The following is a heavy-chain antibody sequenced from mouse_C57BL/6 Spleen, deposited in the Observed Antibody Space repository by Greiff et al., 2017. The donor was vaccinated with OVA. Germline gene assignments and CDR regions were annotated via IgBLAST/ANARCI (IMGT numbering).Heavy chain of an antibody. D-gene: IGHD1-1*01. CDR3: VAQYYGSSYAPFDY. J-gene: IGHJ2*01. V-gene: IGHV1-59*01. CDR2: IDPSDSYT. CDR1: GYTFTSYW. Sequence: QVQLQQPGAELVRPGTSVKLSCKASGYTFTSYWMHWVKQRPGQGLEWIGVIDPSDSYTNYNQKFKGKATLTVDTSSSTAYMQLSSLTSEDSAVYYCVAQYYGSSYAPFDYWGQGTTLTVSS.